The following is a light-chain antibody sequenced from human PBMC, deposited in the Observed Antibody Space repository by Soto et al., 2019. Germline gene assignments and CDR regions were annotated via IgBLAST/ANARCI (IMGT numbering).Light chain of an antibody. V-gene: IGKV3D-20*02. CDR2: GAS. CDR3: QQRSNWPLMYT. Sequence: EVVLTQSPGTLSLSPGARATLSCRASQFVSSTYLAWYQQRPGQAPRLLIYGASSRATGIPDRFSGGGSETDFTLTISRLESEDSAVYYCQQRSNWPLMYTFGQGTKLEIK. J-gene: IGKJ2*01. CDR1: QFVSSTY.